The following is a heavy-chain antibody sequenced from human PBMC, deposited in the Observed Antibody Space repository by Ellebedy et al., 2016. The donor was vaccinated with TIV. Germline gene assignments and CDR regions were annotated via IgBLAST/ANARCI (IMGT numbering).Heavy chain of an antibody. Sequence: AASVKVSCKTSGYSFTSNAMHWVRQSPGQRLEWMGLINAANGNTKYSQKFQGRVTITRDTSASTEYMELNSMRSEDTAVYYCARVEGPGSYLMDYWGQGTLVTVSS. CDR2: INAANGNT. J-gene: IGHJ4*02. CDR1: GYSFTSNA. V-gene: IGHV1-3*01. D-gene: IGHD3-10*01. CDR3: ARVEGPGSYLMDY.